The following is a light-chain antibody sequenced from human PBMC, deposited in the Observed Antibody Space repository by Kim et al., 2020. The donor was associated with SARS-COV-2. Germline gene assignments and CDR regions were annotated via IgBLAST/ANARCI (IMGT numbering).Light chain of an antibody. CDR3: CSYAGSYTL. CDR2: DVS. Sequence: PGQSVTIACTGTSSDVGGYNYVSWYQQHPGKAPKLMIYDVSKRPSGVPDRFSGSKSGNTASLTISGLQAEDEADYYCCSYAGSYTLLGGGTQLTVL. CDR1: SSDVGGYNY. J-gene: IGLJ2*01. V-gene: IGLV2-11*01.